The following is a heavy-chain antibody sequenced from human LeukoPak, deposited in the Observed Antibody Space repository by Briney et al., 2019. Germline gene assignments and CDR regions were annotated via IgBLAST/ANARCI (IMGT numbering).Heavy chain of an antibody. CDR2: IYYSGST. CDR1: GGSISSYY. J-gene: IGHJ4*02. CDR3: ARGPRKDIVVVPAALHFDY. Sequence: SETLSLTCTVSGGSISSYYWSWIRQPLGKGLEWLGYIYYSGSTNYNPSLKSRVTISVDTSKNQFSLKLSSVTAADTAVYYCARGPRKDIVVVPAALHFDYWGQGTLVTVSS. V-gene: IGHV4-59*01. D-gene: IGHD2-2*01.